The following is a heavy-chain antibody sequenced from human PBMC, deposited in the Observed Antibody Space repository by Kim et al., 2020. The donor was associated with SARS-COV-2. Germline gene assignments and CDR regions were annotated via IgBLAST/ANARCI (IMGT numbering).Heavy chain of an antibody. V-gene: IGHV4-34*01. Sequence: SETLSLTCAVYGGSFSGYYWSWIRQPPGKGLEWIGEITHSGSTNYNPSLKSRVTISVDTSKNQFSLTLSSVTAADTAVHYCTRAHNVYGSGSWGQGILVT. J-gene: IGHJ4*02. D-gene: IGHD3-10*01. CDR3: TRAHNVYGSGS. CDR2: ITHSGST. CDR1: GGSFSGYY.